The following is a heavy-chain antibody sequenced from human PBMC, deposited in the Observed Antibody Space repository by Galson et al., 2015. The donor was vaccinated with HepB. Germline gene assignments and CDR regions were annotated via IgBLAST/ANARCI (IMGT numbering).Heavy chain of an antibody. CDR3: AKDRIVVVVAATGPDAFDI. J-gene: IGHJ3*02. Sequence: SLRLSCAASGFTFSSYAMSWVRQAPGKGLEWVSAISGSGGSTYYADSVKGRFTISRDNSKNTLYLQMNSLRAEDTAVYYCAKDRIVVVVAATGPDAFDIWGQGTMVTVSS. CDR2: ISGSGGST. D-gene: IGHD2-15*01. CDR1: GFTFSSYA. V-gene: IGHV3-23*01.